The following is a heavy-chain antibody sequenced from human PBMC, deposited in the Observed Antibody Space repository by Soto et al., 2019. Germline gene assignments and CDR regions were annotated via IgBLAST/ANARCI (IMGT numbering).Heavy chain of an antibody. CDR3: ARQQDFDY. CDR1: GGSISGYY. Sequence: SETLSLTCTVSGGSISGYYWSWIRQPPGKGLEWIGFIHYSGSTNYNPSLKSRVTISVDTSKNQFSLKLTSVTAADTAIYYCARQQDFDYWGQGTLVTVSS. J-gene: IGHJ4*02. V-gene: IGHV4-59*01. CDR2: IHYSGST.